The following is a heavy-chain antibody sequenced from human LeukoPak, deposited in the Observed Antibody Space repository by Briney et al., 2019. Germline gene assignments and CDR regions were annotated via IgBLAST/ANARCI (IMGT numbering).Heavy chain of an antibody. CDR2: ISYDGSNK. V-gene: IGHV3-30-3*01. J-gene: IGHJ4*02. CDR3: AKAETVYGDYVY. D-gene: IGHD4-17*01. Sequence: GGSLRLSCAASGFTFSSYAMHWVRQAPGKGLEWVAVISYDGSNKYYADSVKGRFTISRDNSKNTLYLQMNSLRAEDTAVYYCAKAETVYGDYVYWGQGTLVTVSS. CDR1: GFTFSSYA.